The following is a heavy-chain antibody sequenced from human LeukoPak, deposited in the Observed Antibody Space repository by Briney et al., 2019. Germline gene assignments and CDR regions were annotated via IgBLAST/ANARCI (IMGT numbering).Heavy chain of an antibody. CDR2: IIPIFGTA. J-gene: IGHJ3*02. Sequence: GSSVKVSCKASGGTFSSYAISWVRQAPGQGLEWMGGIIPIFGTANYAQKFQGRVTITADKSTSTAYMELSSLRSEDTAVYYCARVWVQLERSGAFDIWGQGTMVTVSS. CDR3: ARVWVQLERSGAFDI. V-gene: IGHV1-69*06. CDR1: GGTFSSYA. D-gene: IGHD1-1*01.